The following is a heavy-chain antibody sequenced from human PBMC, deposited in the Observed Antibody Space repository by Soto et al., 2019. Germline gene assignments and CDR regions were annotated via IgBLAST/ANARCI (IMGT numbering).Heavy chain of an antibody. D-gene: IGHD6-6*01. CDR2: INHSGST. Sequence: QVQLQQWGAGLLKPSETLSLTCAVYGGSFSGYYWSWIRQPPGKGLEWIGEINHSGSTNYNPSLKIRVTISVDTTKNQFSLQLSSVTAADTAVYYCARQGIAARRGWFDPWGQGTLVTVSS. V-gene: IGHV4-34*01. CDR1: GGSFSGYY. CDR3: ARQGIAARRGWFDP. J-gene: IGHJ5*02.